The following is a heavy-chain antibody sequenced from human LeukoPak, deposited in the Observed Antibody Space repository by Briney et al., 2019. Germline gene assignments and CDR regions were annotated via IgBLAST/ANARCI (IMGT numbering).Heavy chain of an antibody. Sequence: NPSETLSLTCTVSGGSISSYYWSWIRQPPGKGLEWIGYIYYSGSTNYNPSLKSRVTISVDTSKNQFSLKLSSVTAADTAVYYCARRRVVGATSLHYYYMDVWGKGTTVTVSS. D-gene: IGHD1-26*01. CDR1: GGSISSYY. J-gene: IGHJ6*03. CDR2: IYYSGST. V-gene: IGHV4-59*01. CDR3: ARRRVVGATSLHYYYMDV.